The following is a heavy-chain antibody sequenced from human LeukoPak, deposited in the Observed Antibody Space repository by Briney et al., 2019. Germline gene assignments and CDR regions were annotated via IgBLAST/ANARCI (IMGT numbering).Heavy chain of an antibody. J-gene: IGHJ6*03. CDR2: INHSGST. Sequence: SETLSLTCAVYGGSFSGYYWSWIRQPPGKGLEWIGEINHSGSTNYNPSLKSRVTISVDTSKNQFSLKLSSVTAADTAVYYCARVQYCSGGSCYPPYYMDVWGKGTTVTVSS. CDR1: GGSFSGYY. CDR3: ARVQYCSGGSCYPPYYMDV. V-gene: IGHV4-34*01. D-gene: IGHD2-15*01.